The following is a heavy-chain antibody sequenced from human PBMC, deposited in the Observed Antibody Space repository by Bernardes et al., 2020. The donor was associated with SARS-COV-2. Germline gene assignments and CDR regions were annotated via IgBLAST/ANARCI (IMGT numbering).Heavy chain of an antibody. V-gene: IGHV3-7*01. D-gene: IGHD6-6*01. J-gene: IGHJ4*02. CDR1: GFTFSTFW. CDR2: INQDGSET. CDR3: ARIYSTSSFDFDY. Sequence: GSLSPSCAASGFTFSTFWMTWVRQAPGKGLEWVANINQDGSETFYVDSVKGRFTISRDNAKNSLFMEMNTLRAEDTAVYYCARIYSTSSFDFDYWGQGTLVTVSS.